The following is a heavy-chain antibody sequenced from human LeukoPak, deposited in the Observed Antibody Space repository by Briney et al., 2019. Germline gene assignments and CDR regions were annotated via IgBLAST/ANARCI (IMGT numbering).Heavy chain of an antibody. CDR1: GGSFSGYY. J-gene: IGHJ4*02. V-gene: IGHV4-34*01. CDR3: ARTYLLRGWLDY. CDR2: INHSGST. D-gene: IGHD1-26*01. Sequence: SETLSLTCAVYGGSFSGYYWSWIRQPPGKGLEWIGEINHSGSTNYNPSLKSRVTISVDTSKNQFSLKLSSVTAADTAVYYCARTYLLRGWLDYWGQGTLVTVSS.